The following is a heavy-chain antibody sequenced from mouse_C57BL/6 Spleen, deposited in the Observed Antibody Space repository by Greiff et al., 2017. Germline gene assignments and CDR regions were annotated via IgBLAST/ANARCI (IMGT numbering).Heavy chain of an antibody. V-gene: IGHV6-3*01. CDR1: GFTFSNYW. CDR2: IRLKSDNYAT. J-gene: IGHJ2*01. Sequence: EVKLVESGGGLVQPGGSMKLSCVASGFTFSNYWMNWVRQSPEKGLEWVAQIRLKSDNYATHYAVSVKGRFTISRDASKSSVYLQMSNLRAEDTGIYYCTGYYRSRYYFDYWGQGTTLTVS. D-gene: IGHD1-1*01. CDR3: TGYYRSRYYFDY.